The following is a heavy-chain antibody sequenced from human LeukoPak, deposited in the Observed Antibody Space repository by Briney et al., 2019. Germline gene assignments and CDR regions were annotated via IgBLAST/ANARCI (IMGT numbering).Heavy chain of an antibody. CDR2: IYYSGST. CDR1: GGSISSGDYY. D-gene: IGHD3-22*01. Sequence: SETLSLTCTVSGGSISSGDYYWSWIRQPPGKGLEWIGYIYYSGSTYYNPSLKSRVTISVDTSKNQLSLKLSSVTAADTAVYYCARETYYYDSSGYYSNDAFDIWGQGTMVTVSS. J-gene: IGHJ3*02. V-gene: IGHV4-30-4*01. CDR3: ARETYYYDSSGYYSNDAFDI.